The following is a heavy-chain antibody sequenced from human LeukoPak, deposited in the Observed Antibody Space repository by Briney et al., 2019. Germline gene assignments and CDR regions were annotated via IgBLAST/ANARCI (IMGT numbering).Heavy chain of an antibody. CDR3: ARAPASITMVRGVIRPFDY. CDR2: INHSGST. V-gene: IGHV4-34*01. CDR1: GGSFSGYY. D-gene: IGHD3-10*01. J-gene: IGHJ4*02. Sequence: SETLSLTCAFYGGSFSGYYWSWIRQPPGKGLEWIGEINHSGSTNYNPSLKSRVTISVDTSKNQFSLKLSSVTAADTAVYYCARAPASITMVRGVIRPFDYWGQGTLVTVSS.